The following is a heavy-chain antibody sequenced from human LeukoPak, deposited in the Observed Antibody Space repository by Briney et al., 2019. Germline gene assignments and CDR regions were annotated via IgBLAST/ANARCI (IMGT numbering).Heavy chain of an antibody. V-gene: IGHV1-46*01. Sequence: ASVKVSCKASGYTFTSYYMHWVRQAPGQGLEWMGIINPSGGSTSYAQKFQGRVTMTRDMSTSTVYMELSSLRSEDTAVYYCAMGRIRGYSYGVATPGLDFLDYWGQGTLVTVSS. J-gene: IGHJ4*02. CDR3: AMGRIRGYSYGVATPGLDFLDY. D-gene: IGHD5-18*01. CDR1: GYTFTSYY. CDR2: INPSGGST.